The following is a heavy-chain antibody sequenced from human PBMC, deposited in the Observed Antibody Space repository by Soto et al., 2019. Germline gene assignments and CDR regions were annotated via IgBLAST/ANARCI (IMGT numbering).Heavy chain of an antibody. D-gene: IGHD3-22*01. CDR2: IWYDGSNK. V-gene: IGHV3-33*01. CDR1: GFTFSSYG. CDR3: ARERDYYDSSGYLYYFDY. Sequence: GGSLRLSCAASGFTFSSYGMHWVRQAPGKGLEWVAVIWYDGSNKYYADSVKGRFTISRDNSKNTLYLQMNSLRAEDTAVYYCARERDYYDSSGYLYYFDYWGQGTLVTVSS. J-gene: IGHJ4*02.